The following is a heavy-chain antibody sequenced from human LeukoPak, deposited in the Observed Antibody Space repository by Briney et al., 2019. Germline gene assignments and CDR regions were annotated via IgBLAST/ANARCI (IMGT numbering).Heavy chain of an antibody. J-gene: IGHJ4*02. CDR1: GGSISSYY. Sequence: SETLSLTCTVSGGSISSYYWSWIRQPPGQGLEWIGYIYYSGSTNYNPSLKSRVTISVDTSKNQFSLKLSSVTAADTAVYFCARDGGWDPSYFDYWGQGTLVTVSS. CDR2: IYYSGST. V-gene: IGHV4-59*01. CDR3: ARDGGWDPSYFDY. D-gene: IGHD3-16*01.